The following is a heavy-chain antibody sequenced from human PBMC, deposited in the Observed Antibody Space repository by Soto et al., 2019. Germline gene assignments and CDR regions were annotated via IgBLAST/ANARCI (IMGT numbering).Heavy chain of an antibody. CDR1: GGSFSGYY. CDR2: INHSGST. CDR3: ARGPAGGAPLDY. J-gene: IGHJ4*02. V-gene: IGHV4-34*01. D-gene: IGHD3-16*01. Sequence: LSLTCAVYGGSFSGYYWSWIRQPPGKGLEWIGEINHSGSTNYNPSLKSRVTISVDTSKNQFSLKLSSVTAADTAVYYCARGPAGGAPLDYWGQGTLVTVSS.